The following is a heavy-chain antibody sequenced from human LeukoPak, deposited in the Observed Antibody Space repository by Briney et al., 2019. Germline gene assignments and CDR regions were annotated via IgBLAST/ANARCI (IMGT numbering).Heavy chain of an antibody. CDR2: ISYDGSNK. V-gene: IGHV3-30-3*01. CDR3: AKDSVWEPGDY. D-gene: IGHD1-26*01. J-gene: IGHJ4*02. Sequence: PGRSLRLSCAASGFTFSSYAMHWVRQAPGKGLEWVAVISYDGSNKYYADSVKGRFTISRDNSKNTVYLQMNSLRAEDTAVYYCAKDSVWEPGDYWGQGTLVTVSS. CDR1: GFTFSSYA.